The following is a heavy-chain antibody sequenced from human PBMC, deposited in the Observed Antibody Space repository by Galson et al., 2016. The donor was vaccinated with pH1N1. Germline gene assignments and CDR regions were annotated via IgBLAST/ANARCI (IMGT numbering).Heavy chain of an antibody. D-gene: IGHD4-17*01. Sequence: PALVKPTQTLTLTCTFSGFSLSTSGMRVSWIRHPPGKALEGLARINCDDNKYYSTPLKTRLTISKDTSKNQVLLTETNIDPEDTAKYYCARIDHGDYSNYFDYWGQGTLVTVSS. CDR2: INCDDNK. J-gene: IGHJ4*02. V-gene: IGHV2-70*04. CDR1: GFSLSTSGMR. CDR3: ARIDHGDYSNYFDY.